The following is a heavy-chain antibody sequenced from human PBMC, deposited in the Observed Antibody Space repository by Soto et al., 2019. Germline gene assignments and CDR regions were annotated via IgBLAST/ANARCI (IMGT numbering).Heavy chain of an antibody. V-gene: IGHV3-48*04. Sequence: GGSLRLSCAASGLDFGVYPMNRVRQAPGKGLEWVSYIGARGFPIYYADSVRGRFAMSRDNANNSVFLQMDSLRAEDTAQYFCATEPFDYWGRGALVTVSS. CDR3: ATEPFDY. CDR1: GLDFGVYP. J-gene: IGHJ4*02. CDR2: IGARGFPI.